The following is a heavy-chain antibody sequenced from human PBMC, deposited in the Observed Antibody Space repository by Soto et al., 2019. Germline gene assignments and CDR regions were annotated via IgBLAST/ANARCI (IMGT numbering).Heavy chain of an antibody. V-gene: IGHV1-46*01. CDR2: INPSGGST. J-gene: IGHJ3*02. D-gene: IGHD4-17*01. Sequence: ASVKVSCKASGYTFTSYYMHWVRQAPGQGLEWMGIINPSGGSTSYAQKFQGRVTMTRDTSTSTVYMELSSLRSEDTAVYYCARDRLPTVTTPDAFDIWGQGTMVTVSS. CDR3: ARDRLPTVTTPDAFDI. CDR1: GYTFTSYY.